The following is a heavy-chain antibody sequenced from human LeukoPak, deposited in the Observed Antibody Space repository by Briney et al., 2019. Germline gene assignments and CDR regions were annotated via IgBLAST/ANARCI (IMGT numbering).Heavy chain of an antibody. D-gene: IGHD3-22*01. CDR3: ASGGTAVVMALTYYFDT. CDR1: GYSISSGYY. CDR2: IYHTAST. J-gene: IGHJ4*02. V-gene: IGHV4-38-2*01. Sequence: SETLSLTCAVSGYSISSGYYWGWIRQPPGKGLEWIGSIYHTASTYYNPSLQSRVTISLDSPKNQFSLKLTSVTAADTAVYYCASGGTAVVMALTYYFDTWGQGTPVTVSS.